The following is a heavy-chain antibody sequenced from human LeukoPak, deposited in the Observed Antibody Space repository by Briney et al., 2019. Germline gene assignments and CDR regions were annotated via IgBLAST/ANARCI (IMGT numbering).Heavy chain of an antibody. CDR1: GFTFSSYA. CDR3: ARLMGGLFDS. CDR2: TNHSGST. J-gene: IGHJ4*02. Sequence: GSLRLSCAASGFTFSSYAMSWIRQPPGKGLEWIGETNHSGSTNYNPSLKSRVTISVDTSKNQFSLKLNSVTAADTAVYYCARLMGGLFDSWGQGTLVTVSS. D-gene: IGHD2-8*01. V-gene: IGHV4-34*01.